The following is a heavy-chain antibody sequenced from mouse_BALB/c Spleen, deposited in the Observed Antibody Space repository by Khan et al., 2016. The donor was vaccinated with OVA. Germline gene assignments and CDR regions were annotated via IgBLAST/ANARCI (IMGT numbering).Heavy chain of an antibody. J-gene: IGHJ3*01. CDR2: ISSGGDYT. Sequence: VQLKESGGDLVKPGGSLKLSCAASGFSFSSYSMSWVRQTPDKRLEWVATISSGGDYTYYPDIVKGRFTISRDNAKNTRYMQMSSMKSEDTARYYCASHLTGSFAYWGQGTLVTVSA. CDR1: GFSFSSYS. V-gene: IGHV5-6*01. D-gene: IGHD4-1*01. CDR3: ASHLTGSFAY.